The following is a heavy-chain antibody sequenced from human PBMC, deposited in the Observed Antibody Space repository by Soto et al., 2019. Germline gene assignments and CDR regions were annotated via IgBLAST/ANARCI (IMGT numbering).Heavy chain of an antibody. CDR3: TRHVDYYDSSGYYSFYYYGMDV. CDR2: IRSKANSYAT. D-gene: IGHD3-22*01. V-gene: IGHV3-73*01. J-gene: IGHJ6*04. CDR1: GFTFSGSA. Sequence: PGGSLRLSCAASGFTFSGSAMHWVRQASGKGLEWVGRIRSKANSYATAYAASVKGRFTISRDDSKNTTYLQMNSLKTEDTAVYYCTRHVDYYDSSGYYSFYYYGMDVWGKGTTVTVSS.